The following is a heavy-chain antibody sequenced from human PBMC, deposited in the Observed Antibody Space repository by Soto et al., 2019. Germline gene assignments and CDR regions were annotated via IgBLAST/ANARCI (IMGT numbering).Heavy chain of an antibody. Sequence: QVTLKESGPVLVKPTETLTLTCTVSGFSLSNPKMGVSWIRQPPGKAPEWLAHIFSDDEYSYSTALKNRLFISKDTSKSQVVLTMTNMDPVDSATFYCARIMRDAVGEPDDIYYFDPWGQGTQVTVSS. D-gene: IGHD2-2*01. CDR1: GFSLSNPKMG. V-gene: IGHV2-26*01. J-gene: IGHJ5*02. CDR2: IFSDDEY. CDR3: ARIMRDAVGEPDDIYYFDP.